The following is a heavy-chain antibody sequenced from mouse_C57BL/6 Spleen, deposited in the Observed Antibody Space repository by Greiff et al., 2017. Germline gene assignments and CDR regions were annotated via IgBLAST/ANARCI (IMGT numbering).Heavy chain of an antibody. V-gene: IGHV3-6*01. CDR3: ARDLDYDGYYFDY. Sequence: EVKLMESGPGLVKPSQSLSLTCSVTGYSITSGYYWNWIRQFPGNKLEWMGYISYDGSNNYNPSRKNRISITRDTSKTQFFLELNSVTTEDTATDYCARDLDYDGYYFDYWGQGATLTVSS. CDR2: ISYDGSN. D-gene: IGHD2-4*01. CDR1: GYSITSGYY. J-gene: IGHJ2*01.